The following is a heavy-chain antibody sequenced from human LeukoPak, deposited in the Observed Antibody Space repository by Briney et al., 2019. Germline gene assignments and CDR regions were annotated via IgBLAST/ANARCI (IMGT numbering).Heavy chain of an antibody. Sequence: PVGSLRLSCVASGVIFSNHWMHSVRQAPGKGLVWVSRINGDGSETTYADSVKGRFTISRDNAKNTLYLQINSLRAEDTAVYYCARSGSFTYYYDSSGYHWFDPWGQGTLVTVSS. V-gene: IGHV3-74*01. CDR3: ARSGSFTYYYDSSGYHWFDP. CDR1: GVIFSNHW. D-gene: IGHD3-22*01. CDR2: INGDGSET. J-gene: IGHJ5*02.